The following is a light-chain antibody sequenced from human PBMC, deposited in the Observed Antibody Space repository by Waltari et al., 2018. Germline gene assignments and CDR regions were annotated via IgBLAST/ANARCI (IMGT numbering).Light chain of an antibody. CDR2: DVT. CDR1: HSAVAASDS. V-gene: IGLV2-14*03. Sequence: QSALTQPASVSGSPGQSITISCSGIHSAVAASDSVSWYQHHPGEAPQVIIYDVTNRPSGVSDRFSASKSANRAFLTISGLQPDDEGDYYCSSQTLDGVVHFGGGTKLTVL. CDR3: SSQTLDGVVH. J-gene: IGLJ2*01.